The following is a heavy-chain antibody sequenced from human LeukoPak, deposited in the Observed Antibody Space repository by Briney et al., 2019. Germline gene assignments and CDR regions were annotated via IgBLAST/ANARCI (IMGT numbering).Heavy chain of an antibody. D-gene: IGHD3-3*01. CDR3: AKPYYDFWSGSSYYFDY. J-gene: IGHJ4*02. CDR1: GFTFSSYA. CDR2: ISGSGGST. Sequence: GGSLRLSCAASGFTFSSYAMSWVRQAPGKGLEWVSAISGSGGSTYYADSVKGRFTISRDNSKNTQYLQMNSLRAEDTAVYYCAKPYYDFWSGSSYYFDYWGQGTLVTVSS. V-gene: IGHV3-23*01.